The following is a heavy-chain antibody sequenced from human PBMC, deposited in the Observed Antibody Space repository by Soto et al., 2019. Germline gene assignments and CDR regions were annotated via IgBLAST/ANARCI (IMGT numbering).Heavy chain of an antibody. CDR3: ARELVLDY. Sequence: GGSLRLSCAASGFTFSSYSMNWVRQAPGKGLEWISYISGSSSTVYYADSVKGRFTISRDNAKNSLYLQMNSLRAEDTAVYYCARELVLDYWGQGTLVTVSS. CDR2: ISGSSSTV. CDR1: GFTFSSYS. J-gene: IGHJ4*02. D-gene: IGHD6-13*01. V-gene: IGHV3-48*01.